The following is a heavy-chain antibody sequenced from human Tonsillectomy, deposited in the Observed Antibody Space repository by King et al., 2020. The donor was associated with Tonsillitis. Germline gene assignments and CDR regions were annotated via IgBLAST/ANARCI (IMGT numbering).Heavy chain of an antibody. CDR3: ARDRDWAFDC. Sequence: EVQLVESGGGLVQPGGSLRLSCVASGFIFSDYSMNWVRQASGKGLEWLSYMGPRFSPITYADSVKGRFTISRDNAKNSLYLQMNSLRADDTAVYYCARDRDWAFDCWGQGTLVTVSA. J-gene: IGHJ4*02. CDR1: GFIFSDYS. CDR2: MGPRFSPI. V-gene: IGHV3-48*04. D-gene: IGHD3/OR15-3a*01.